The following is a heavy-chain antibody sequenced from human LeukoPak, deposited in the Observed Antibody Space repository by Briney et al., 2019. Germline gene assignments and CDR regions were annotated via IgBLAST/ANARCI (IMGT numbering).Heavy chain of an antibody. V-gene: IGHV3-7*01. CDR2: IKQGGSEK. Sequence: SVWLGGLRKAKGKGLEWVANIKQGGSEKYYVDSVKGRFTISRDNAKNSLYLQMNSLRAEDTAVYYCARDEAVADIEGSWFVPWSQGTLVIGSS. CDR1: SVW. CDR3: ARDEAVADIEGSWFVP. J-gene: IGHJ5*02. D-gene: IGHD6-19*01.